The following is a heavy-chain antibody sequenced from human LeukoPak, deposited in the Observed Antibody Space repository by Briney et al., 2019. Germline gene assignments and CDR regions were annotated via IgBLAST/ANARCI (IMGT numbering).Heavy chain of an antibody. J-gene: IGHJ1*01. D-gene: IGHD2-15*01. CDR3: ATLRYCSGASCFPNYFQH. CDR2: IYYSGYT. Sequence: PSETLSLTCTVSGGSISSNYWSWIRQPPGKGLEWIGYIYYSGYTNYNPSLKSRVTISVDTSKNQFSLKLTSVTAADTAVYYCATLRYCSGASCFPNYFQHWGQGTLVTVSS. V-gene: IGHV4-59*08. CDR1: GGSISSNY.